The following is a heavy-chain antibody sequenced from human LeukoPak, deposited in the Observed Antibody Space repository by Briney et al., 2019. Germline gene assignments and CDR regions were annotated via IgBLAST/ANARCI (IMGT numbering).Heavy chain of an antibody. D-gene: IGHD2-2*01. CDR3: ARGYCSSTSCFLFDY. V-gene: IGHV4-30-2*01. CDR1: SGSISSGGYY. CDR2: MYQSGST. Sequence: SETLSLTCTVSSGSISSGGYYWSWIRQPPGKGLEWIGYMYQSGSTYNNPSLKSRVTISVDRSKNQFSLKLSSVTAADTAVYYCARGYCSSTSCFLFDYWGQGTLVTISS. J-gene: IGHJ4*02.